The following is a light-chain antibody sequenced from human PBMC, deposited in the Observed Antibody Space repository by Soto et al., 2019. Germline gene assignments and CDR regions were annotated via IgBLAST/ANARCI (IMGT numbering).Light chain of an antibody. J-gene: IGKJ3*01. CDR1: QSVSQY. CDR3: QQYATSARLT. CDR2: GAS. Sequence: EIVLTQSPGTLSWSLGERATLSCRASQSVSQYLAWCQQKPGQAPRLLIYGASSRANGIPDRFSGSGSGTDFTLTINGLEPEDFAVYYCQQYATSARLTFGPGTNVDI. V-gene: IGKV3-20*01.